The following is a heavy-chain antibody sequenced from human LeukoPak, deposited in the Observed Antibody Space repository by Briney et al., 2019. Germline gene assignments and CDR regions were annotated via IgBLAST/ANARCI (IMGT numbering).Heavy chain of an antibody. CDR2: ISGGGGHT. V-gene: IGHV3-23*01. Sequence: GGSLRLSCAASGFTFSSYAMTWVRQAPGKGLEWVSAISGGGGHTYYADSVKGPFTASRDNSKNTLFLQMNSMTVEDTAVYYCARAKIGYSYLIDYWGQGTLVTVSS. CDR1: GFTFSSYA. D-gene: IGHD5-18*01. CDR3: ARAKIGYSYLIDY. J-gene: IGHJ4*02.